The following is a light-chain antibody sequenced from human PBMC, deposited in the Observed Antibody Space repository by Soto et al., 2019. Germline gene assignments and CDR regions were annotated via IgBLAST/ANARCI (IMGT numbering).Light chain of an antibody. CDR3: QQNYRATLWA. CDR1: QSISRY. Sequence: DIQMTQSPSYLTASVGDRITITCRASQSISRYLNWYQHKPGKAPKLLINAASSLERGVPSRFSGGGSGTDFTLNISSLQPDDFTTYYCQQNYRATLWAFGQGTKVDIK. CDR2: AAS. V-gene: IGKV1-39*01. J-gene: IGKJ1*01.